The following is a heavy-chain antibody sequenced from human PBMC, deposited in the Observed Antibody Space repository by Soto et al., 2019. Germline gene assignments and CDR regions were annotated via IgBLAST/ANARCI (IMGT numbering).Heavy chain of an antibody. CDR2: ISAYNGNT. CDR3: AREELNCGGDCYRNY. J-gene: IGHJ4*02. V-gene: IGHV1-18*01. Sequence: ASVKVSCKASGYTFTSYGISWVRQAPGQGLEWMGWISAYNGNTNYAQKLQGRVTMTTDTSTSTAYMELSSLRSEDTAVYYCAREELNCGGDCYRNYWGQGTLVTVSS. CDR1: GYTFTSYG. D-gene: IGHD2-21*02.